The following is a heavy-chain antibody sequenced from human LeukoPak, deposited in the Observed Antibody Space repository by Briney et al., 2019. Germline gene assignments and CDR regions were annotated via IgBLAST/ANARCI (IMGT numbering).Heavy chain of an antibody. J-gene: IGHJ5*02. D-gene: IGHD5-24*01. Sequence: GGSLRLSCTAYGFTFANYAMNWVRQAPGKGLERVSSLSGSGDDTSYADFVKGRFTISRDNSRDTLYLQMNSLRAEDTGVYYCAKQFVDIWGQGTLVTVSS. CDR1: GFTFANYA. CDR3: AKQFVDI. CDR2: LSGSGDDT. V-gene: IGHV3-23*01.